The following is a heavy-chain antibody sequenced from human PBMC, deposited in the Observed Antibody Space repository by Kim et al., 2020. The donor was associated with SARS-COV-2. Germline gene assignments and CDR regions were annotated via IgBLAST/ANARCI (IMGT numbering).Heavy chain of an antibody. V-gene: IGHV4-39*07. CDR2: LYYSGST. CDR3: ARDYGSGSYRKYNWFDP. J-gene: IGHJ5*02. Sequence: SETLSLTCTVSGGSISSSSYYWGWIRQPPGKGLEWIGSLYYSGSTYYNPSLKSRVTISVDTSKNQFSLKLSSVTAADTAVYYCARDYGSGSYRKYNWFDPWGQGTLVTVSS. D-gene: IGHD3-10*01. CDR1: GGSISSSSYY.